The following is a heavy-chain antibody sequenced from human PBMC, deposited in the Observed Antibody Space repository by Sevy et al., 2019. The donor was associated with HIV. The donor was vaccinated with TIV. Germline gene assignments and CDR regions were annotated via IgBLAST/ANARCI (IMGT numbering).Heavy chain of an antibody. D-gene: IGHD1-26*01. J-gene: IGHJ4*02. CDR1: GGSITSLY. CDR3: AGENAWGRGYS. Sequence: SETLSLTCTVSGGSITSLYWNWIRQPPGKGLEWIANIYYNGHINYNPSLKSRVTLSLDTSKNQFSLRLGSVTAADTAMYFCAGENAWGRGYSWGQGTRVTVSS. V-gene: IGHV4-59*08. CDR2: IYYNGHI.